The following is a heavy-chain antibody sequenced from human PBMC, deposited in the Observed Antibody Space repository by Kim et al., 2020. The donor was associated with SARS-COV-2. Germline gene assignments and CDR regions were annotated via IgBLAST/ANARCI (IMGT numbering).Heavy chain of an antibody. CDR2: YI. V-gene: IGHV3-21*01. Sequence: YIYYADSVKGRFTISGDNAKNSLYLQMNSLRAEDTAVYYCARDGSVLFDYWGQGTLVTVSS. CDR3: ARDGSVLFDY. D-gene: IGHD3-10*01. J-gene: IGHJ4*02.